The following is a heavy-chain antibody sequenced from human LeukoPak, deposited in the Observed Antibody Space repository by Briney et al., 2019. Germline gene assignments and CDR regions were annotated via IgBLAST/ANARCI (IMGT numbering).Heavy chain of an antibody. CDR2: ISSSSSYI. CDR1: GFTFSSYS. CDR3: ARDPAIAAADYNYYYGMDV. D-gene: IGHD6-13*01. Sequence: GGSLRLSCAASGFTFSSYSMNWVRQAPGKGLEWVSSISSSSSYIYYADSVKGRFTISRDNAKNSLYLQMNSLRAEDTAVYYCARDPAIAAADYNYYYGMDVWDQETTVSVSS. J-gene: IGHJ6*02. V-gene: IGHV3-21*01.